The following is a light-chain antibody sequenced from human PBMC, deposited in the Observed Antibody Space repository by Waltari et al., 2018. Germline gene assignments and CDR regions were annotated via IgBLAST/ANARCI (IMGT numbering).Light chain of an antibody. J-gene: IGKJ4*01. Sequence: EIVLTQSPGTLSLSPGERSTLSCRASQSVSSISLSWYQQKAGQPPRLLTDGVSSRATGIPDRFSGSVSGTDFTLTISRLEPEDFAVYYCQQYDSIVLTFGGGTKVEI. CDR2: GVS. CDR3: QQYDSIVLT. V-gene: IGKV3-20*01. CDR1: QSVSSIS.